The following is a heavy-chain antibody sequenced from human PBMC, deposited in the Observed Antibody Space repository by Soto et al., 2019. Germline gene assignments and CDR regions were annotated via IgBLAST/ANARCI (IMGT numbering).Heavy chain of an antibody. J-gene: IGHJ6*02. CDR2: INPNSGGT. D-gene: IGHD3-3*01. Sequence: ASVKVSCKASGYTFTGYYMHWVRQAPGQGLEWMGWINPNSGGTNYAQKFQGWVTMTRDTSISTAYMELSRLRSDDTAVYYCARGLHDFWSGYYGPYYYGMDVWGQGITVTVSS. V-gene: IGHV1-2*04. CDR1: GYTFTGYY. CDR3: ARGLHDFWSGYYGPYYYGMDV.